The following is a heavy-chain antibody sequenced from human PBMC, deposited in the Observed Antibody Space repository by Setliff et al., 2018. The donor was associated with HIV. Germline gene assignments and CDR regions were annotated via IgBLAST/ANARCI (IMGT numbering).Heavy chain of an antibody. CDR1: GFTFTNYA. V-gene: IGHV3-23*01. D-gene: IGHD3-22*01. CDR3: AKDLYYYDDSGYYDAFDI. CDR2: ISGSGGST. J-gene: IGHJ3*02. Sequence: GGSLRLSCVTSGFTFTNYAMTWVRQAPGKGLEWVSAISGSGGSTYYTDSVKGRFTISRDNSKNTLYLQMNSLRAEDTAVYYCAKDLYYYDDSGYYDAFDIWGQGTMVTVSS.